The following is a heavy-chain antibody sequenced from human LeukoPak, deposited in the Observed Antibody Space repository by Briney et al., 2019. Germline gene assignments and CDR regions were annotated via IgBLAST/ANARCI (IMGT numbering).Heavy chain of an antibody. J-gene: IGHJ6*03. CDR3: ARDLAYCGGDCYSYYYYYYMDV. V-gene: IGHV1-2*02. CDR2: INPNSGGT. Sequence: ASVKVSCNASGYTFTGYYMHWVRQAPGQGLEWMGWINPNSGGTNYAQKFQGRVTMTRDTSISTAYMELSRLRSDDTAVYYCARDLAYCGGDCYSYYYYYYMDVWGTGTTVTVSS. D-gene: IGHD2-21*01. CDR1: GYTFTGYY.